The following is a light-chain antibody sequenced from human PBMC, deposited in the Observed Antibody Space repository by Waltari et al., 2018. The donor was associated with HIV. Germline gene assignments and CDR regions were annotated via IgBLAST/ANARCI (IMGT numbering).Light chain of an antibody. CDR1: NSNIGRNF. J-gene: IGLJ1*01. V-gene: IGLV1-47*01. CDR3: ASWDDGLRGHV. CDR2: RND. Sequence: QPGLTQPPSVSGTPGQRLTIPCSGNNSNIGRNFVYWYRQVSGTAPSLLVYRNDQRPAGVVDRVSGSRSGASASLVIGGLRVDDEGDYYCASWDDGLRGHVFGGGTTVSV.